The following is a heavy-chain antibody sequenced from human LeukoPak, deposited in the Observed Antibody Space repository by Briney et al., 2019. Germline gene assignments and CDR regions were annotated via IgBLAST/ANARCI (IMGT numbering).Heavy chain of an antibody. V-gene: IGHV4-34*01. J-gene: IGHJ1*01. CDR1: GGSFSGYY. CDR2: INHSGST. D-gene: IGHD3-16*02. CDR3: ARGMGELSLYHRARRGYFQH. Sequence: SETLSFTCAVYGGSFSGYYWSWIRQPPGKGLEWIGEINHSGSTNYNPSLKSRVTISVDTSKNQFSLKLSSVTAADTAVYYCARGMGELSLYHRARRGYFQHWGQGTLVTVSS.